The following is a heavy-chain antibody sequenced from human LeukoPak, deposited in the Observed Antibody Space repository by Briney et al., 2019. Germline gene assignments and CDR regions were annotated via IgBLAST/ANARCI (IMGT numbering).Heavy chain of an antibody. CDR3: AKGSSPFDY. J-gene: IGHJ4*02. Sequence: GGSLRLSCAASGFTFSNYAMSWVRQAPGKGLEWVSAISANGGGTYYADSVKGRFTIFRDNSKNTLYLQMNSLRAEDTAVYYCAKGSSPFDYWGQETLVTVSS. D-gene: IGHD6-13*01. CDR2: ISANGGGT. CDR1: GFTFSNYA. V-gene: IGHV3-23*01.